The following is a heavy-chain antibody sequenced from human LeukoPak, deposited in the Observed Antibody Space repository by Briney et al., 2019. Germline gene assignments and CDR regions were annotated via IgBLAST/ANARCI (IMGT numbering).Heavy chain of an antibody. CDR2: ISSRGDTT. CDR1: GFTFSSFE. D-gene: IGHD6-13*01. V-gene: IGHV3-48*03. Sequence: GGSLRLSCAASGFTFSSFEMNWVRQAPGEGLQWVSYISSRGDTTHYADSVKGRFTISRDNARNSLFLQMNSLGAEDTAVYYCARASSSWYYFDYWGQGTLVTVSS. J-gene: IGHJ4*02. CDR3: ARASSSWYYFDY.